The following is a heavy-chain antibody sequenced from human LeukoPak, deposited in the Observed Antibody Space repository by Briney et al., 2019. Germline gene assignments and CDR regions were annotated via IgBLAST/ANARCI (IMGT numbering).Heavy chain of an antibody. V-gene: IGHV4-39*07. CDR2: FFYSGNT. CDR3: ARGTGWYYY. CDR1: GGSISRSSYY. J-gene: IGHJ4*02. D-gene: IGHD6-19*01. Sequence: SETLSLTCTVSGGSISRSSYYWGWIRQTPGKGLEWMGSFFYSGNTYYNPSLNSRVTISVETSKNQFSLKLSSVTAADTAVYYCARGTGWYYYWGQGTLVTVSS.